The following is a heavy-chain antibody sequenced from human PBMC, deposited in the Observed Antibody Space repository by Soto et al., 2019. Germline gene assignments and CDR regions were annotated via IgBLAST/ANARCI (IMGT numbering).Heavy chain of an antibody. J-gene: IGHJ5*02. CDR1: GFSLSTSGVG. CDR2: IYWDDDK. Sequence: QITLKESGPTLVKPTQTLTLTCTFSGFSLSTSGVGVGWIRQPPGKALEWLALIYWDDDKRYSPSLKSRLTITKHTSKTQVVLTMTNMDPVDTATYYCAHVTSGGVASSPRFDPWGQGTLVTVSS. V-gene: IGHV2-5*02. CDR3: AHVTSGGVASSPRFDP. D-gene: IGHD3-16*01.